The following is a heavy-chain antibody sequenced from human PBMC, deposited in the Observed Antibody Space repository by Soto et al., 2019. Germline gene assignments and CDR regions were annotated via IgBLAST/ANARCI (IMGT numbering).Heavy chain of an antibody. V-gene: IGHV3-53*02. J-gene: IGHJ6*02. CDR1: GFTVSSNY. CDR2: IYSGGST. D-gene: IGHD1-26*01. CDR3: ASSGIGTGTFYMDV. Sequence: EVQLVETGGGLIQPGGSLRLSCAASGFTVSSNYMSWVRQAPGKGLEGVSVIYSGGSTYYADSVKGRFTISSDNSKNTPDRQINSLRAEETAVYYCASSGIGTGTFYMDVWGQGTTVTVSS.